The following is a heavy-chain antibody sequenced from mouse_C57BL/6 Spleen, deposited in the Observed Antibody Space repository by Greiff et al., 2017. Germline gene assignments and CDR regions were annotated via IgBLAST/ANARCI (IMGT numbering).Heavy chain of an antibody. Sequence: VQLQQPGTELVKPGASVKLSCKASGYTFTSYWMHWVKQRPGQGLEWIGNINPSNGGTIYNQKFKGKATLTVDKSSSTAYMELRSLTSEDTAVYYCARGLRIYYYAMDYWGQGTSVTVSS. J-gene: IGHJ4*01. D-gene: IGHD2-4*01. V-gene: IGHV1-53*01. CDR2: INPSNGGT. CDR3: ARGLRIYYYAMDY. CDR1: GYTFTSYW.